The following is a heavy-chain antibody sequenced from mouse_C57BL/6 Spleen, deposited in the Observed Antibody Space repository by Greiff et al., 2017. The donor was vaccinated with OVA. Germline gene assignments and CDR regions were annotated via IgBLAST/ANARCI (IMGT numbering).Heavy chain of an antibody. CDR3: ARRTGTGAMDY. J-gene: IGHJ4*01. Sequence: VQLQQPGAELVRPGTSVKLSCKASGYTFTSYWMHWVKQRPGQGLEWIGVIDPSDSYTNYNHKFKGKATLTVDTSSSTAYMQLSSLTSEDSAVYYCARRTGTGAMDYWGQGTSVTVSS. V-gene: IGHV1-59*01. CDR2: IDPSDSYT. D-gene: IGHD4-1*01. CDR1: GYTFTSYW.